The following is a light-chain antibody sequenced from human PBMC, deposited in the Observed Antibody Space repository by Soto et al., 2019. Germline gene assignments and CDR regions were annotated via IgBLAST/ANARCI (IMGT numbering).Light chain of an antibody. CDR2: GAS. V-gene: IGKV3-15*01. CDR1: QSVSSY. CDR3: QQYNYWPKT. J-gene: IGKJ1*01. Sequence: EIVLTQSPGTLSLTTGERATLSCRASQSVSSYLAWYQQKPGQAPRLLIYGASTRATGIPARFSGSESGTEFTLTISSLQSEDFAVYYCQQYNYWPKTFGQGTKVDNK.